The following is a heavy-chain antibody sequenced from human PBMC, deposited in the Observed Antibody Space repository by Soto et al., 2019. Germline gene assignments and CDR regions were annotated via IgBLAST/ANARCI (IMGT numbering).Heavy chain of an antibody. J-gene: IGHJ3*02. D-gene: IGHD1-7*01. CDR1: GGSISSYY. CDR3: AMARNWNYGVAFDI. V-gene: IGHV4-59*01. Sequence: QVQLQESGPGLVKPSETLSLTCTVSGGSISSYYWSWIRQPPGKGLDWIGYIYYSGSTDYNPSLKSRVTISVDTSKNQFSLRLSSVTAADTAVYYCAMARNWNYGVAFDIWGQGTMVTVSS. CDR2: IYYSGST.